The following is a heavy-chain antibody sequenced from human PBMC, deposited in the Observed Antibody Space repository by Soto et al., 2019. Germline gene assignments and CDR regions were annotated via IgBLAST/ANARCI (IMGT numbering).Heavy chain of an antibody. CDR3: ARSPVGLDTISCFDYHREPNWF. D-gene: IGHD4-17*01. CDR2: IYNGGST. J-gene: IGHJ5*01. Sequence: TLTAIHHDCGDSGSSVDSDWAWLRRPPGKGLEWIGYIYNGGSTYYRPSLESRMHMSLDATRNHYSLRLTSVTAADTAVYFCARSPVGLDTISCFDYHREPNWF. V-gene: IGHV4-30-4*01. CDR1: GDSGSSVDSD.